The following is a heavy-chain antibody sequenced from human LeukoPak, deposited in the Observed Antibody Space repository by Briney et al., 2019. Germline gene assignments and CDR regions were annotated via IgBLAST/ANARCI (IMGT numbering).Heavy chain of an antibody. J-gene: IGHJ4*02. Sequence: GGSLRLSCAASGFTFSSYAMSWVRRAPGKGLEWVSAISGSGGSTYYADSVKGRFTISRDNSKNTLYLQMNSLRAEDTAVYYCAKGGSYYYGSGSSASLYWGQGTLVTVSS. CDR1: GFTFSSYA. CDR3: AKGGSYYYGSGSSASLY. D-gene: IGHD3-10*01. CDR2: ISGSGGST. V-gene: IGHV3-23*01.